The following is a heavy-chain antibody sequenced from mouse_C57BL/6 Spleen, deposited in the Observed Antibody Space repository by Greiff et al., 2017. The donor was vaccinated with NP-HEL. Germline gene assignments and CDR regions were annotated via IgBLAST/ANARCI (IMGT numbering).Heavy chain of an antibody. J-gene: IGHJ4*01. CDR3: ARHEDSSGSPIEYGMDY. V-gene: IGHV1-62-2*01. CDR2: FYPGSGSI. CDR1: GYTFTEYT. Sequence: QVQLQQSGAELVKPGASVKLSCKASGYTFTEYTIHWVKQRSGQGLEWIGWFYPGSGSIKYNEKFKDKATLTADKSSSTVYMELSRLTSEYSAVYFCARHEDSSGSPIEYGMDYWGQGTSVTVSS. D-gene: IGHD3-2*02.